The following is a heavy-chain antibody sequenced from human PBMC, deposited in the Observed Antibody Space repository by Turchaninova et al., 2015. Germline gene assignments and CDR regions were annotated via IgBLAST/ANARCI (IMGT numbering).Heavy chain of an antibody. CDR3: TKGADSSPSDGFHI. CDR2: IGWNGGNK. V-gene: IGHV3-9*03. D-gene: IGHD6-13*01. J-gene: IGHJ3*02. CDR1: GFTFNDYA. Sequence: EVQLVASGGGLVQPGRSLGLSCAASGFTFNDYAMHWGRKAPGKGLEWVSSIGWNGGNKVYADSVKGRFTISRDSAKNSLYLQMNSLRVDDMALYYCTKGADSSPSDGFHIWGQGTMVTVSS.